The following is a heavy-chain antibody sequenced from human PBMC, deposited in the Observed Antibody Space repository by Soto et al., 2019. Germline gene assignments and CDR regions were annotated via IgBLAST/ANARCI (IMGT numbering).Heavy chain of an antibody. CDR1: GFTFSSYT. CDR3: APHLWFGELYY. CDR2: ISGSGGST. J-gene: IGHJ4*02. V-gene: IGHV3-23*01. D-gene: IGHD3-10*01. Sequence: EVQLLESGGGLVQPGGSLRLSCAASGFTFSSYTMSWVRQAPGKGLEWVSAISGSGGSTYYADSVKGRFTISRDNSKNTLYLQMNSLRAEDTAVYYCAPHLWFGELYYWGQGTLVTVSS.